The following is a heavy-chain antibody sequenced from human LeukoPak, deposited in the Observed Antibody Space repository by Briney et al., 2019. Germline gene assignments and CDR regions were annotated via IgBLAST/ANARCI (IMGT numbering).Heavy chain of an antibody. J-gene: IGHJ4*02. CDR3: ARHYAVAGGLDY. CDR1: GYRFTSNW. Sequence: HGESLKISCRGSGYRFTSNWIGWVRQMPGKGLEWMGIIYPGDSETRYSPSFQGQVTISADKSISTAYLQWSSLKASDTAMYYCARHYAVAGGLDYWGQGTLVTVSS. D-gene: IGHD6-19*01. V-gene: IGHV5-51*01. CDR2: IYPGDSET.